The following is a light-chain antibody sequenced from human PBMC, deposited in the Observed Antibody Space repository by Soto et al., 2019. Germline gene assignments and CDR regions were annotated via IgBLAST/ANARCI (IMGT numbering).Light chain of an antibody. CDR2: GAS. V-gene: IGKV3-20*01. CDR1: QSISSSY. J-gene: IGKJ1*01. Sequence: EIVLTQSPGTLSLSPGERATLSCRASQSISSSYLAIAWYQQKPGQPPRLLIYGASSRATGIPDRFSGSGSATDFTLTISRLEPEDFAVYYCQQHDRSPWTFGQGTRVEIK. CDR3: QQHDRSPWT.